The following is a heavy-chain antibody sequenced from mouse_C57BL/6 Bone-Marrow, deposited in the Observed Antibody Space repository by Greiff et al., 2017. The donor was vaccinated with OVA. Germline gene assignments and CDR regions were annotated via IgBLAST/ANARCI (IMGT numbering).Heavy chain of an antibody. Sequence: VQLQQSGAELVRPGASVKLSCTASGFNIKDDYMHWVKPRPEQGLEWIGWIDPENGDTEYASKFQGKATITADTSSNTAYLQLSSLTSEDTAVYYCTSLYYFDYWGQGTTLTVSS. CDR2: IDPENGDT. CDR3: TSLYYFDY. J-gene: IGHJ2*01. D-gene: IGHD6-1*01. CDR1: GFNIKDDY. V-gene: IGHV14-4*01.